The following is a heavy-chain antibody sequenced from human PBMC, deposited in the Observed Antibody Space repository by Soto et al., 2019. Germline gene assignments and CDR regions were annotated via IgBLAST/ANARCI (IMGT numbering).Heavy chain of an antibody. CDR1: GGTFSSYA. CDR2: IIPIFGTA. D-gene: IGHD6-13*01. Sequence: QVQLVQSGAEVKKPGSSVKVSCKASGGTFSSYAIGWVRQAPGQGLEWMGGIIPIFGTANYAQKFQGRVTITADESTSTAYMELSSLRSEDTAVYYCARDITAGYSKVSYDYYGMDVWGQGTTVTVSS. CDR3: ARDITAGYSKVSYDYYGMDV. V-gene: IGHV1-69*01. J-gene: IGHJ6*02.